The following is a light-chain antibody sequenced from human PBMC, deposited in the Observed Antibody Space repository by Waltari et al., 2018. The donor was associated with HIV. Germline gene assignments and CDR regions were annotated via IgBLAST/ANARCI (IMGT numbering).Light chain of an antibody. CDR2: ASS. CDR3: QQASSFPLS. Sequence: IQMTQSPSSLSASVGDRVTITCRASHDISTWVAWYQVKPGKAPNLLIYASSALQSGVPSRFSGSGSGTLFTLTITDFQPQDSATYFCQQASSFPLSFGGGTRVEI. J-gene: IGKJ4*01. CDR1: HDISTW. V-gene: IGKV1-12*01.